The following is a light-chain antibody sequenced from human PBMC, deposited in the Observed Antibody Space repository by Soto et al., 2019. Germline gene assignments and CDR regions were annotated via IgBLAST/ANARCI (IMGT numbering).Light chain of an antibody. CDR3: QQYNSYST. CDR2: KAS. CDR1: QRISSW. Sequence: DLQMTQAPSTLSASVGDRVTINCRASQRISSWLAWYQQKPGKAPKLLIYKASSLESGVPSRFSGSGSGTEFTLTISSLHPDDFAPYYCQQYNSYSTSGQVTKVEIK. J-gene: IGKJ1*01. V-gene: IGKV1-5*03.